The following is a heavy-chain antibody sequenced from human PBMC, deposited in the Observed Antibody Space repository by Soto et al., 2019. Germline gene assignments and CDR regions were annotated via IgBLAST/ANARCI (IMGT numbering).Heavy chain of an antibody. CDR3: ARSIVVVTALDY. V-gene: IGHV1-69*06. D-gene: IGHD2-21*02. CDR1: GYTFTSYG. CDR2: IIPIFGTA. J-gene: IGHJ4*02. Sequence: ASVKVSCKASGYTFTSYGISWVRQAPGQGLEWMGGIIPIFGTANYAQKFQGRVTITADKFTGTAYMELSSLRSEDTAVYYCARSIVVVTALDYWGQGTLVTVSS.